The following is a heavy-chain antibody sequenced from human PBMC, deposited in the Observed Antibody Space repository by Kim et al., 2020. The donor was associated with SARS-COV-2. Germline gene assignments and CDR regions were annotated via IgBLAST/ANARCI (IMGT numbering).Heavy chain of an antibody. V-gene: IGHV1-46*01. CDR3: ARAGPPFDY. J-gene: IGHJ4*02. Sequence: AQPFRGRVTLTRDTSTSTVYVQLISLIFEDTAMYYCARAGPPFDYWGQGTLVTVSS.